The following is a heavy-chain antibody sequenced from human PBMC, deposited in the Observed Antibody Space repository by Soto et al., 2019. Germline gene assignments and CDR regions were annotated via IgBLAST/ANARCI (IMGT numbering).Heavy chain of an antibody. V-gene: IGHV2-5*02. D-gene: IGHD3-10*01. CDR1: GFSLNTRGVG. CDR3: AHNNYYVSWSVY. CDR2: IYWDNDK. Sequence: QITLKESGPTLVKPTQTLTMTCAFSGFSLNTRGVGVGWIRQPPGKALEWLALIYWDNDKRYSPSLKSRLPITQATPENHAVLMMTDMHPVDTATYYCAHNNYYVSWSVYWGHGTLVTVSS. J-gene: IGHJ1*01.